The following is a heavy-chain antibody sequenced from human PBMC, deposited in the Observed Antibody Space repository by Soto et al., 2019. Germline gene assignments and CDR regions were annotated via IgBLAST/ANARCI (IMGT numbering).Heavy chain of an antibody. D-gene: IGHD5-18*01. V-gene: IGHV3-53*01. Sequence: EVQLVESGGGLIPPGGSLRLSCAASGFLVNSAYMTWVRQAPGKGLEWLSMINSDGSTLYAESVKGRFTISRDNSKNRLDLQINSLRAEDTAMYYCARSGYSFAWGYWGQATLVIVTS. CDR2: INSDGST. CDR3: ARSGYSFAWGY. CDR1: GFLVNSAY. J-gene: IGHJ4*02.